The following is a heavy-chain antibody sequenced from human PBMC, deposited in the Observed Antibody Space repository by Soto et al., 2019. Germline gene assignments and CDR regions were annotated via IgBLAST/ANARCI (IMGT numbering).Heavy chain of an antibody. CDR1: GFTFRSYA. V-gene: IGHV3-64D*06. D-gene: IGHD3-16*01. CDR3: VKAAFGAPRKTPVNPPFDS. J-gene: IGHJ4*02. CDR2: ISSSGGST. Sequence: PGGSLRLSCSVSGFTFRSYAMHWVRQSPGKGLRYVSAISSSGGSTYYADSVRGRFTISRDNSKHTLFLQMSRLRPDDTAIYYCVKAAFGAPRKTPVNPPFDSWGQGALVTVSS.